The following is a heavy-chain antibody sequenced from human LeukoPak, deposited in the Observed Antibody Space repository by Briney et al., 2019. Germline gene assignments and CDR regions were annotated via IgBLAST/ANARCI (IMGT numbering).Heavy chain of an antibody. CDR1: GVSISTSNW. CDR3: ARGMGNFDAFDI. J-gene: IGHJ3*02. D-gene: IGHD1-7*01. V-gene: IGHV4-30-4*01. CDR2: IYYSGST. Sequence: SETLSLTCAVSGVSISTSNWWSWIRQPPGKGLEWIGYIYYSGSTYYNPSLKSRVTISVDTSKNQFSLKLSSVTAADTAVYYCARGMGNFDAFDIWGQGTMVTVSS.